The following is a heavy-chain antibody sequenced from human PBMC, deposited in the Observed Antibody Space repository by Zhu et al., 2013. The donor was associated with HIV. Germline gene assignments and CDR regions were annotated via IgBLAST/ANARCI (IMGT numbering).Heavy chain of an antibody. V-gene: IGHV1-2*04. J-gene: IGHJ6*02. Sequence: QVQLVQSGAEVKKPGASVKVSCKASGYTFTGYYMHWVRQAPGQGLEWMGWINPNSGGTNYAQKFQGWVTMTRDTSISTAYMELSRLRSDDTAVYYCALAYERSGYSDTYYYGMDVWGQGTTVTVSS. CDR3: ALAYERSGYSDTYYYGMDV. CDR2: INPNSGGT. D-gene: IGHD3-22*01. CDR1: GYTFTGYY.